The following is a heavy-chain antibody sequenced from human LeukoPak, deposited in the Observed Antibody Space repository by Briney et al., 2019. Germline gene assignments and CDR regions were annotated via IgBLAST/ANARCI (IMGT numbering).Heavy chain of an antibody. CDR1: GYTFTSYG. J-gene: IGHJ4*02. CDR2: ISAYNGNT. D-gene: IGHD5-12*01. V-gene: IGHV1-18*04. Sequence: GASVKVSCKASGYTFTSYGISWVRQAPGQGLEWMGWISAYNGNTNYAQKLQGRVTMTTDTSTSTAYMELRSLRSDDTAVYYCARDRKDHVDIVEEGFDYWGQGTLVTVSS. CDR3: ARDRKDHVDIVEEGFDY.